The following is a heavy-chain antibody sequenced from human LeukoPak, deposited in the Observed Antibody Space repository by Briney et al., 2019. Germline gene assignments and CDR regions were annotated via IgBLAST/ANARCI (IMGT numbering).Heavy chain of an antibody. Sequence: GGSLRLSCAASGLTFSSYEMNWVRQAPGKGLEWVSYISSSGSTIYYADSVKGRFTISRDNSKNTLYLQMNSLRAEDTAVYYCAKQVLRSYYYYMDVWGKGTTVTVSS. D-gene: IGHD3-16*01. J-gene: IGHJ6*03. CDR2: ISSSGSTI. V-gene: IGHV3-48*03. CDR3: AKQVLRSYYYYMDV. CDR1: GLTFSSYE.